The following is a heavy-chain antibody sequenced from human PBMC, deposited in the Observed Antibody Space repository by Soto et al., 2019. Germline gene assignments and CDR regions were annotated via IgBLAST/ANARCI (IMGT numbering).Heavy chain of an antibody. J-gene: IGHJ3*02. CDR3: AREDYGDYVSNDAFDI. Sequence: GGSLRLSCAASGFTFSSYAMHWVRQAPGKGLEWVAVISYDGSNKYYADSVKGRFTISRDNSKNTLYLQMNSLRAEDMAVYYCAREDYGDYVSNDAFDIWGQGTMVTVSS. V-gene: IGHV3-30-3*01. D-gene: IGHD4-17*01. CDR1: GFTFSSYA. CDR2: ISYDGSNK.